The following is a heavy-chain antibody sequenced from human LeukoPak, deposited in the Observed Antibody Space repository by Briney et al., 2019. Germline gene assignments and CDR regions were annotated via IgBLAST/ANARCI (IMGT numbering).Heavy chain of an antibody. Sequence: SETLSLTCAVYGGSFSGYYWNWIRQPPGKGLEWIGEINHSGSTHYNPSLKSRATISVDTSKNQFSLKLTSVTAADTAVYFCAGEKTTVTTFRYYYSGMDVWGQGTTVTVSS. CDR3: AGEKTTVTTFRYYYSGMDV. J-gene: IGHJ6*02. V-gene: IGHV4-34*01. CDR2: INHSGST. D-gene: IGHD4-17*01. CDR1: GGSFSGYY.